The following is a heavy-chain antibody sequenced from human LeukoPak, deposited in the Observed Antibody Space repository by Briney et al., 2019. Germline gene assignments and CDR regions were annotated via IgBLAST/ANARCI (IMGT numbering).Heavy chain of an antibody. V-gene: IGHV4-39*01. D-gene: IGHD1-26*01. CDR2: IYYSGST. CDR1: GGSISSSSYY. CDR3: AGVYSGYDYYMDV. Sequence: PSETLSLTCTVSGGSISSSSYYWGWIRQPPGTGLEWVGSIYYSGSTYYNPSLKSRVTISVDTSKNQSSLKLSSVTAADTAVYYCAGVYSGYDYYMDVWGKGTTVTVSS. J-gene: IGHJ6*03.